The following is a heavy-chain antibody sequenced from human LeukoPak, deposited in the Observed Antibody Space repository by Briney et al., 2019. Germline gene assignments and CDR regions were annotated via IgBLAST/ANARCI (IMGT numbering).Heavy chain of an antibody. D-gene: IGHD6-6*01. CDR3: ARGLKQTAARPYGGYYYMDV. CDR2: IWYDGSNK. V-gene: IGHV3-33*01. CDR1: GFTFSRYG. Sequence: PGGSLRLSCAASGFTFSRYGMHWVRQAPGKGLGWVAVIWYDGSNKYYADSVKGRFTISRDNSKNTLYLQMNSLRAEDTAVYYCARGLKQTAARPYGGYYYMDVWGKGTTVTVS. J-gene: IGHJ6*03.